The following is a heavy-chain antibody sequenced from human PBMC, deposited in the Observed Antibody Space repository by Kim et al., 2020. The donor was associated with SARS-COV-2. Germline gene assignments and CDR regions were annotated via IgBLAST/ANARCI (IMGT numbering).Heavy chain of an antibody. J-gene: IGHJ6*02. CDR2: IGTAGDT. Sequence: GGSLRLSCAASGFTFSSYDMHWVRQATGKGLEWVSAIGTAGDTYYPGSVKGRFTISRENAKNSLYLQMNSLRAGDTAVYYCAREGRYDVWTGMDVWGQGTTVTVSS. CDR1: GFTFSSYD. CDR3: AREGRYDVWTGMDV. V-gene: IGHV3-13*01. D-gene: IGHD3-3*01.